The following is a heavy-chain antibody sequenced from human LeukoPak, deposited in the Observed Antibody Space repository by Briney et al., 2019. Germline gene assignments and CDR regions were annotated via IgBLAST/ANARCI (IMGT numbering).Heavy chain of an antibody. J-gene: IGHJ4*02. Sequence: PGGSPRLSCAASGFTFGSYWLSWVRQAPGKGLEWVANINQDGSERYYVDSVKGRFTISRDNAKNSLCLQMNSLRAEDTAVYYCAISSPRFPKGYWGQGTLVTVSS. CDR1: GFTFGSYW. V-gene: IGHV3-7*01. CDR2: INQDGSER. CDR3: AISSPRFPKGY.